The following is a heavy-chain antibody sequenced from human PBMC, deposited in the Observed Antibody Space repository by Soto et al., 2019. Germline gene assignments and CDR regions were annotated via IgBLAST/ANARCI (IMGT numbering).Heavy chain of an antibody. Sequence: QVQLVQSGAEVKKPGASVKVSCKASGYTFTGYYMHWVRQAPGQGLEWMGWINPNSGGTNYAQKFQGWVTMTRDTSISTAYMELSRLRSDDTAVYYCARGYCSSTSCFAAFVIWGQGTMVTVSS. CDR1: GYTFTGYY. CDR2: INPNSGGT. J-gene: IGHJ3*02. D-gene: IGHD2-2*01. V-gene: IGHV1-2*04. CDR3: ARGYCSSTSCFAAFVI.